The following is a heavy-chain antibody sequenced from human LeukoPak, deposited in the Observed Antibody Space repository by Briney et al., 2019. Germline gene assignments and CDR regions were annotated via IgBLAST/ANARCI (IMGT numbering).Heavy chain of an antibody. CDR1: GFTFSSYS. D-gene: IGHD6-19*01. V-gene: IGHV3-21*01. Sequence: GGSLRLSCAASGFTFSSYSMNWVRQAPGKGLEWVSSISSSSSYIYYADSVKGRFTISRDNAKNSLYLQMNSLRAEDTAVYYCARDLGSVWQYYFDYWGQGTLVTVSS. CDR2: ISSSSSYI. J-gene: IGHJ4*02. CDR3: ARDLGSVWQYYFDY.